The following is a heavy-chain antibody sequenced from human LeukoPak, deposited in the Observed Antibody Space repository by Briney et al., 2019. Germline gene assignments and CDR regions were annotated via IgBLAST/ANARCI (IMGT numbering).Heavy chain of an antibody. CDR1: GYTFTSYD. J-gene: IGHJ4*02. CDR2: MNPNSGDT. V-gene: IGHV1-8*01. D-gene: IGHD6-19*01. CDR3: ARDLNGYQWGPPDY. Sequence: GASVKVSCKASGYTFTSYDISWVRQAAGQGLEWMGWMNPNSGDTGYAQKFQGRVTMTRDTSTSTVYMELSSLRSEDTAVYYCARDLNGYQWGPPDYWGQGTLVTVSS.